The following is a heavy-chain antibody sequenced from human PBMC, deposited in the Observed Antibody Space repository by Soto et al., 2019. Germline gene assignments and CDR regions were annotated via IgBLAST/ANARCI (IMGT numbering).Heavy chain of an antibody. J-gene: IGHJ6*02. D-gene: IGHD1-1*01. V-gene: IGHV4-38-2*01. Sequence: PSETLSLTCDVSGYSISNIIYWGWIRRHPGKGLEWIGSLSQSGGTYRNPPLRSRVTISVDRSKNHFSLQLRSVTAADTPVYYFPDGRLPGTRFYGRSVWGPGTRVIVSS. CDR3: PDGRLPGTRFYGRSV. CDR1: GYSISNIIY. CDR2: LSQSGGT.